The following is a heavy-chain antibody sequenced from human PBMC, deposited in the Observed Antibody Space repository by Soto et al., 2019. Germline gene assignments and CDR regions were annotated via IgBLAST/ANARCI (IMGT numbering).Heavy chain of an antibody. CDR1: GFTFSSYS. CDR2: ISSSSSTI. J-gene: IGHJ4*01. V-gene: IGHV3-48*01. CDR3: ARGSYRAVMVEPIIVFIF. D-gene: IGHD2-8*01. Sequence: GSLRLSCAASGFTFSSYSMNWVRQAPGKGLEWVSYISSSSSTIYYADSVKGRFTISRDNAKNSLYLQMNSLRAEDTAVYYLARGSYRAVMVEPIIVFIFGAQGKMVPVSS.